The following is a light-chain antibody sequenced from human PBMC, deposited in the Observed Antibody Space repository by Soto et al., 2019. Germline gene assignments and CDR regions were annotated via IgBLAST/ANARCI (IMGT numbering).Light chain of an antibody. J-gene: IGLJ2*01. V-gene: IGLV2-23*01. CDR3: CSYAGISNYVL. CDR2: EAT. CDR1: SSDVGLYNL. Sequence: QSALTQPASVSGSPGQTITISCTGTSSDVGLYNLVSWYQHHPGKAPKLMIYEATKRPSGVSDRFSGSKSGNTASLTISGLQAEDEADYFYCSYAGISNYVLFGGGTKLTVL.